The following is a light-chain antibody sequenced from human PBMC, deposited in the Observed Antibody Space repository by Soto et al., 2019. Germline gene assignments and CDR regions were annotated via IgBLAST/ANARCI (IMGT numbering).Light chain of an antibody. CDR3: QQYNNWPWT. CDR2: GAS. Sequence: ESLLTQSPGTLSLSRGERSTLXXRASQSVSSNLAWYQQKPGQAPRXLIYGASTRATGIPARFSGSGSGTEFTLTISSLQSEDFAVYHCQQYNNWPWTFGQGTKVDIK. CDR1: QSVSSN. J-gene: IGKJ1*01. V-gene: IGKV3-15*01.